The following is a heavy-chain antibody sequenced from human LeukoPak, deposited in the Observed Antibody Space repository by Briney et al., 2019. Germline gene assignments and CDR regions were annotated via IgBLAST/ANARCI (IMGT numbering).Heavy chain of an antibody. Sequence: GASVKVSCKASGYTFTSYGISWVRQAPGQGLEWMGWISAYNGNTNYAQKLQGRVTMTTDTSTSTACMELRSLRSDDTAVYYCARTYYYDSSPSPFDYWGQGTLVTVSS. CDR1: GYTFTSYG. CDR2: ISAYNGNT. V-gene: IGHV1-18*01. D-gene: IGHD3-22*01. CDR3: ARTYYYDSSPSPFDY. J-gene: IGHJ4*02.